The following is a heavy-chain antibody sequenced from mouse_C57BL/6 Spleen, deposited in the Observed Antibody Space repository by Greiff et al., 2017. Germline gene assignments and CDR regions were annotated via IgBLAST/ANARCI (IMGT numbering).Heavy chain of an antibody. V-gene: IGHV1-5*01. D-gene: IGHD4-1*01. J-gene: IGHJ2*01. CDR1: GYTFTSYW. CDR3: TRSVNWEGYFGY. Sequence: EVQLQQSGTVLARPGASVKMSCKTSGYTFTSYWMHWVKQRPGQGLEWIGAIYPGNSDTSYNQKFKGKATLTAVPSASTAYIELSSLTNEDAAVYSCTRSVNWEGYFGYWGQGTTRTVSS. CDR2: IYPGNSDT.